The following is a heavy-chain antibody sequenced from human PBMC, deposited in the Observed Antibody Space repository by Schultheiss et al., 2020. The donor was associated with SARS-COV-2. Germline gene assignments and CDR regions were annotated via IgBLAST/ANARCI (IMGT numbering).Heavy chain of an antibody. J-gene: IGHJ3*02. V-gene: IGHV3-30*01. CDR2: ISYDGSNK. D-gene: IGHD3-22*01. CDR3: ASPIVVEIRSDAFDI. CDR1: GFTFSSYA. Sequence: GESLKISCAASGFTFSSYAMHWVRQAPGKGLEWVAVISYDGSNKYYADSVKGRFTISRDNSKNTLYLQMNSLRAEDTAVYYCASPIVVEIRSDAFDIWGQGTMVTVSS.